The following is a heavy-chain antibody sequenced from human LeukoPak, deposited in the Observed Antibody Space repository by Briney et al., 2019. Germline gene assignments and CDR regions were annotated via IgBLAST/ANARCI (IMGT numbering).Heavy chain of an antibody. CDR1: GGSFSGYY. CDR2: INHSGST. J-gene: IGHJ4*02. CDR3: ASRGYYGSGI. D-gene: IGHD3-10*01. Sequence: SETLSLTCAVYGGSFSGYYWSWIRQPPGKGLEWIGEINHSGSTNYNPSLKSRVTISVDTSKNQFSLKLSSVTAADTAVYYCASRGYYGSGIWGQGTLVTVSS. V-gene: IGHV4-34*01.